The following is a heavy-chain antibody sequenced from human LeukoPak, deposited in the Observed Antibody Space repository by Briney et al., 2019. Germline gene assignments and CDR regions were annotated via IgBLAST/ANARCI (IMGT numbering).Heavy chain of an antibody. J-gene: IGHJ4*02. CDR1: GFTFTSYA. CDR3: AKDPLVSSQEYFDY. Sequence: GESLKISCAASGFTFTSYAMSWVRQAPGKRLEWVSAISGSGGSTYYAESVKGRFTISRDNSKNTLYLQMNSLRAEDTAVYYCAKDPLVSSQEYFDYWGQGTLVTVSS. D-gene: IGHD2-2*01. CDR2: ISGSGGST. V-gene: IGHV3-23*01.